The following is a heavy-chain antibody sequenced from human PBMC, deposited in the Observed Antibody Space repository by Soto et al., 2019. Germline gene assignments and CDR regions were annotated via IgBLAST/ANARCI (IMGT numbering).Heavy chain of an antibody. V-gene: IGHV1-24*01. CDR1: GYTLTELS. Sequence: GASVKVSCKVSGYTLTELSMHWVRQAPGKGLEWMGGFDPEDGETIYAQKFQGRVTMTEDTSTDTAYMELSSLRSEDTAAYYCATEVVIAAHLNWFDPWGQGTLVTVSS. CDR2: FDPEDGET. CDR3: ATEVVIAAHLNWFDP. J-gene: IGHJ5*02. D-gene: IGHD6-6*01.